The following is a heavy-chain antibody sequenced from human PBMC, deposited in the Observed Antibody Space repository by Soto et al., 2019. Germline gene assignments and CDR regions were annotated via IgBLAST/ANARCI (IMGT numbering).Heavy chain of an antibody. CDR3: TTAAGGMWGADY. V-gene: IGHV3-15*01. Sequence: GGSLRLSCAASGFTFSNVWMSWVRQAPGKGLEWVGRVKSKSDGATTDYAAPVKGRFTVSRDDSQNTLSLQMDSLKIEDTAVYFCTTAAGGMWGADYWGQGTPVTVSS. CDR2: VKSKSDGATT. CDR1: GFTFSNVW. J-gene: IGHJ4*02. D-gene: IGHD1-26*01.